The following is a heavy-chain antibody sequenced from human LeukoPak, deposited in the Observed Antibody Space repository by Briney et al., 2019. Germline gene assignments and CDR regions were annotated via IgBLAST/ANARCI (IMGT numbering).Heavy chain of an antibody. CDR2: IIPIFGTA. D-gene: IGHD3-22*01. V-gene: IGHV1-69*13. CDR3: ARVGYYYDNQFDY. CDR1: GGTFSSYA. Sequence: SVKISCKASGGTFSSYAIGWVRQAPGQGLEWMGGIIPIFGTANYAQKFQGRVTITADESTSTAYMELSSLRSEGTAVYYCARVGYYYDNQFDYWGQGTLVTVSS. J-gene: IGHJ4*02.